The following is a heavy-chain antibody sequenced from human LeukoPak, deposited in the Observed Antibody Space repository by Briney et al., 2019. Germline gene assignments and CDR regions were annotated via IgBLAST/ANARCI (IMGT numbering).Heavy chain of an antibody. V-gene: IGHV4-59*01. CDR2: IYYSGST. CDR1: GGSISSYY. J-gene: IGHJ4*02. Sequence: SETLSLTCTVSGGSISSYYWSWIRQPPGKGLEWIGYIYYSGSTNHNPSLKSRVTISVDTSKNQFSLKLSSVTAADTAVYYCARLGAIFGLIDYWGQGTLVTVSS. D-gene: IGHD3-3*01. CDR3: ARLGAIFGLIDY.